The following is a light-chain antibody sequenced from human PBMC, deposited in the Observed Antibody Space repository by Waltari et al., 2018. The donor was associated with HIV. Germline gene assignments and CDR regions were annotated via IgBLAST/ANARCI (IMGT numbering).Light chain of an antibody. J-gene: IGLJ3*02. CDR2: EVS. CDR3: CSYAGSRV. V-gene: IGLV2-23*02. CDR1: SSDVGSYNL. Sequence: QSALTQPASVSGSPGQSITISCTGTSSDVGSYNLFPWYQQHPGKAPKPMIYEVSKRPSGVFNRFSWSKSGNTASLTISGLQAEDEADYYCCSYAGSRVFGGGTKLTVL.